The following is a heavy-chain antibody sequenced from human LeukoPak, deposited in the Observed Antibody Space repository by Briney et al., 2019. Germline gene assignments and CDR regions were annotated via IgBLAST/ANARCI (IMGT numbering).Heavy chain of an antibody. J-gene: IGHJ4*02. V-gene: IGHV4-59*08. Sequence: SETLSLTCTVSGDSITGFYWNWIRQPPGKGLEWIGYIHYSGSTNYNPSLKSRVSISVDTSKNQFSLKLSSVTAADTAVYYCARHNIAVAGTSGDYWGQGTLVTVSS. CDR3: ARHNIAVAGTSGDY. CDR1: GDSITGFY. CDR2: IHYSGST. D-gene: IGHD6-19*01.